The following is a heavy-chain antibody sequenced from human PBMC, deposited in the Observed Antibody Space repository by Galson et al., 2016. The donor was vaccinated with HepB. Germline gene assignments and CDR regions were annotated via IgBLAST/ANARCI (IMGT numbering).Heavy chain of an antibody. J-gene: IGHJ4*02. Sequence: SLRLSCAASGFTFSNHWLNWVRQAPGKGLEWVAGIRGDGSEIYYVDSVKGRFTISRDNAKNSLYLQMNSLRVEDTAVFYCAKDGGYTHDYWGQGTLVTVSS. V-gene: IGHV3-7*05. CDR3: AKDGGYTHDY. D-gene: IGHD6-25*01. CDR1: GFTFSNHW. CDR2: IRGDGSEI.